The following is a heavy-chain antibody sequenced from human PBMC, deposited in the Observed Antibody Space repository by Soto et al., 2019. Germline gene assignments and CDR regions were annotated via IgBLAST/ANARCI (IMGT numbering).Heavy chain of an antibody. CDR3: ARDSSSSPYYFDY. V-gene: IGHV1-2*04. Sequence: GASVKVSCKASGYTFTGYDMHWGRQAPGQGLEWMGWINPNSGGTNYAQKFQGWVTMTRDTSISTAYMELSRLRSDDTAVYYCARDSSSSPYYFDYSGQGTLVTVSS. J-gene: IGHJ4*02. D-gene: IGHD6-6*01. CDR2: INPNSGGT. CDR1: GYTFTGYD.